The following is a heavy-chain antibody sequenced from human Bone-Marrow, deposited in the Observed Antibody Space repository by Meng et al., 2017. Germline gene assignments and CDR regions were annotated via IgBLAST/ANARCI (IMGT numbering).Heavy chain of an antibody. V-gene: IGHV3-23*01. CDR3: AKQYCSGGSCYEGMAY. J-gene: IGHJ4*02. Sequence: GESLKISCVASGFIFSNSWMTWVRQAPGKGLEWVSAISGSGGSTYYADSVKGRFTISRDNSKNTLYLQMNSLRAEDTAVYYCAKQYCSGGSCYEGMAYWGQGTLVTVSS. CDR2: ISGSGGST. CDR1: GFIFSNSW. D-gene: IGHD2-15*01.